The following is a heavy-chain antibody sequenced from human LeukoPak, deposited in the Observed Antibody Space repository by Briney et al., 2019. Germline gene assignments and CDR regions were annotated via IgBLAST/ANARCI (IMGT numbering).Heavy chain of an antibody. D-gene: IGHD3-22*01. CDR3: ARDPWGHYDSSVKPQDY. CDR1: GFTVSSNY. Sequence: GGSLRLSCAASGFTVSSNYMSWVRQAPGKGLEWVSVIYSGGSTYYADSVKGRFTISRDNSKNTLYLQMNSLRAEDTAVYYCARDPWGHYDSSVKPQDYWGQGTLVTVSS. V-gene: IGHV3-66*01. CDR2: IYSGGST. J-gene: IGHJ4*02.